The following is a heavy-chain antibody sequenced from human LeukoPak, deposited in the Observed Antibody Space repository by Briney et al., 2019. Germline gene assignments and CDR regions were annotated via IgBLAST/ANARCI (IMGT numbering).Heavy chain of an antibody. Sequence: PGGSLRLSCAASGFTFSSYEMNWVRQALGKGLEWVSYISSSGSTIYYADSVKGRFTISRDNAKNSLYLQMNSLRAEDTAVYYCARVVVFGSYFDYWGQGTLVTVSS. CDR2: ISSSGSTI. D-gene: IGHD3-3*01. J-gene: IGHJ4*02. CDR3: ARVVVFGSYFDY. CDR1: GFTFSSYE. V-gene: IGHV3-48*03.